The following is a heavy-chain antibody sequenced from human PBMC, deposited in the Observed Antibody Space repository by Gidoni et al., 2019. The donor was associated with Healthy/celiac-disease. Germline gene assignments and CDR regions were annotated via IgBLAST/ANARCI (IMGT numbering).Heavy chain of an antibody. Sequence: QVQLQESGPGLVKPSETLSLTCTVSGGSISSYYWSWIRQPPGKGLEWIGYIYYSGSTNYNPSLKSRVTISVDTSKNQFSLKLSSVTAADTAVYYCARIGQQLVLDYYGMDVWGQGTTVTVSS. CDR1: GGSISSYY. CDR3: ARIGQQLVLDYYGMDV. CDR2: IYYSGST. V-gene: IGHV4-59*01. D-gene: IGHD6-13*01. J-gene: IGHJ6*02.